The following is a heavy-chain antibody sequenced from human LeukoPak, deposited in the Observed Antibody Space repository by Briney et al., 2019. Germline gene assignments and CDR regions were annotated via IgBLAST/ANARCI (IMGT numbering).Heavy chain of an antibody. CDR1: GFTFSSYA. Sequence: PGGSLRLSCAASGFTFSSYAMSWVRQAPGKGLEWVSAISGSGGSTYYADSVKGRFTISRDNSKNTLYLQMNSLRAEDTAVYYCAVSRAIFGVVIDYWGQGTLVTVSP. D-gene: IGHD3-3*01. CDR3: AVSRAIFGVVIDY. V-gene: IGHV3-23*01. CDR2: ISGSGGST. J-gene: IGHJ4*02.